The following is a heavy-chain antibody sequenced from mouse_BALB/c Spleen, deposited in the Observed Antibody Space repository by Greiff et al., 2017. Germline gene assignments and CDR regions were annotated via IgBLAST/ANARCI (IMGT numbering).Heavy chain of an antibody. V-gene: IGHV5-9-3*01. CDR2: ISSGGSYT. J-gene: IGHJ4*01. Sequence: EVKRVESGGGLVKPGGSLKLSCAASGFTFSSYAMSWVRQTPEKRLEWVATISSGGSYTYYPDSVKGRFTISRDNAKNTLYLQMSSLRSEDTAMYYCARLYGNYYAMDYWGQGTSVTVSS. CDR1: GFTFSSYA. D-gene: IGHD2-1*01. CDR3: ARLYGNYYAMDY.